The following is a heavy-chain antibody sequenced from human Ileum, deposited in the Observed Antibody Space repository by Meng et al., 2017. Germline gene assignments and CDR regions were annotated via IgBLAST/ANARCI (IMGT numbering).Heavy chain of an antibody. CDR1: GFTFSSYW. J-gene: IGHJ4*02. D-gene: IGHD2-8*01. Sequence: GGSLRLSCAASGFTFSSYWMHWVRQAPGKGLVWVSRINSDGSSTSYADSVMGRFTISRDNAKNTLYLEMNSLRAEDTAVYYCARDLYGTKEAYWGQGTLVTVSS. CDR3: ARDLYGTKEAY. V-gene: IGHV3-74*01. CDR2: INSDGSST.